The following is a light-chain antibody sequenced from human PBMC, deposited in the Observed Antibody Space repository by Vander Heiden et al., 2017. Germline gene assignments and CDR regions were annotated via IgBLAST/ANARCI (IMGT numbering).Light chain of an antibody. V-gene: IGKV1-5*01. CDR1: QGISSW. J-gene: IGKJ4*01. CDR2: DDS. CDR3: QQYNNYPELT. Sequence: DVPMSQPPSTLSASVGNKITINFLASQGISSWLAWYQQKPGRAPKLLIYDDSSLESGVPSRFSGSGSATEFTLIISSLQPDDVATYYCQQYNNYPELTFGGGTKVEIK.